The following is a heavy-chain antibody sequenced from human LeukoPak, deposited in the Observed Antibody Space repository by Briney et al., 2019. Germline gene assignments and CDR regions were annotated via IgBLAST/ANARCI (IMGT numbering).Heavy chain of an antibody. V-gene: IGHV4-61*10. Sequence: PSETLSLTCTVSGGSISSGSYYWSWIRQPAGKGLEWIGRIYYSGSTNYNPSLKSRVTISVDTSKNQFSLKLSSVTAADTAVYYCARDFYDFWGGHWNWFDPWGQGTLVTVSS. CDR3: ARDFYDFWGGHWNWFDP. J-gene: IGHJ5*02. CDR2: IYYSGST. CDR1: GGSISSGSYY. D-gene: IGHD3-3*01.